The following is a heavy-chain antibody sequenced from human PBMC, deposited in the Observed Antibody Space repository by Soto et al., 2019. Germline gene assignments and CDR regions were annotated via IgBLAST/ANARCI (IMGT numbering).Heavy chain of an antibody. Sequence: EVQLVESGGGLVKPGGSLRLSCASSGFTFSNYSMNWVRQAPGKGLEWVSSISSSSSYIYYADSVKGRFTISRDNAKNSLYLQMNSLRAEDTAVYYCARVNRYYFAMAVWGQGTTVTVSS. CDR3: ARVNRYYFAMAV. J-gene: IGHJ6*02. CDR2: ISSSSSYI. CDR1: GFTFSNYS. V-gene: IGHV3-21*01.